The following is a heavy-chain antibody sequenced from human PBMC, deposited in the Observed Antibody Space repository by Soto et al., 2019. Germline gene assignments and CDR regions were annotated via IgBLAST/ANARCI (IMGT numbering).Heavy chain of an antibody. CDR1: GFTFSSYG. J-gene: IGHJ4*02. CDR3: AKVAGGYGGIAAAEYGRKDDY. V-gene: IGHV3-30*18. Sequence: QVQLGESGGGVVQPGRSLRLSCAASGFTFSSYGMHWVRQAPGKGLECVVVISYAGSNKYYADSVQGRFTSSRDNSKQTLSRQMNRLRAEDTAVYYCAKVAGGYGGIAAAEYGRKDDYCGQGTLVTVSS. CDR2: ISYAGSNK. D-gene: IGHD6-13*01.